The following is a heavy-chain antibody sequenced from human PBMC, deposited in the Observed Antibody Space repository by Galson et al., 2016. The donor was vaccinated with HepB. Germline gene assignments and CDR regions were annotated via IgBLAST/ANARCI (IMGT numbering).Heavy chain of an antibody. D-gene: IGHD1-1*01. V-gene: IGHV3-33*01. Sequence: SLRLSCAASGFTVRSYGMNWVRQAPGKVLEWVAVIWYDGSSKYYADSVKGRFTISRDNSQNTLYLQMNSLITEDTVVYYCVSEDSTWSPHYFYYVMDVWGEGTTVTVPA. CDR2: IWYDGSSK. J-gene: IGHJ6*04. CDR3: VSEDSTWSPHYFYYVMDV. CDR1: GFTVRSYG.